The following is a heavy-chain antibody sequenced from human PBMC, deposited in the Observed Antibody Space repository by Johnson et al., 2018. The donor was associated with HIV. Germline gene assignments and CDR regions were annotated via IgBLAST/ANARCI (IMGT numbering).Heavy chain of an antibody. V-gene: IGHV3-11*04. J-gene: IGHJ3*01. Sequence: QLQLVESGGGLVKAGGSLRLSCAASGFTFSDYYMSWIRQAPGKGLEWVSYISNTGATTYYADSVKGRFTVSRDNAKNSLYLQMNRLRADDSAVYFCARDQGIAALPGWFDVWGQGRLVTVSS. CDR2: ISNTGATT. CDR3: ARDQGIAALPGWFDV. D-gene: IGHD6-6*01. CDR1: GFTFSDYY.